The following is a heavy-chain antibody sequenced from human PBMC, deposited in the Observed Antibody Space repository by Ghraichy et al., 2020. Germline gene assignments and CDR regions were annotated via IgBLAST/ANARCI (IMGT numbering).Heavy chain of an antibody. J-gene: IGHJ2*01. Sequence: SETLSLTCAVSGDSISNGGYYWTWIRQLPGKGLEWIGYIYYSGSTYYNPSLKSRLFISVDTSTNLFSLDLRSVTAADTAIYYCARATPFSGLASSSRQGWFFDPWGRGTLVTV. V-gene: IGHV4-31*02. D-gene: IGHD6-6*01. CDR3: ARATPFSGLASSSRQGWFFDP. CDR2: IYYSGST. CDR1: GDSISNGGYY.